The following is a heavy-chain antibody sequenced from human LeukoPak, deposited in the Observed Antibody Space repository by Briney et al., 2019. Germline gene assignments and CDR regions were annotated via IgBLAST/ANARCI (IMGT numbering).Heavy chain of an antibody. CDR2: IVVGSGNT. D-gene: IGHD3-16*01. CDR1: GFTFTSSA. J-gene: IGHJ3*02. Sequence: SVKVSCKASGFTFTSSAVQWVRQARGQRLEWIGWIVVGSGNTNYAQKFQERVTITRDMSTSTAYMELSSLRSEDTAVYYCAAPLAWFGAFDIWGQGTMVTVSS. V-gene: IGHV1-58*01. CDR3: AAPLAWFGAFDI.